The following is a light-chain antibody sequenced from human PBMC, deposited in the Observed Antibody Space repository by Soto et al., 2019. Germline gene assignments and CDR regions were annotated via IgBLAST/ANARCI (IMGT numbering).Light chain of an antibody. CDR2: DVS. V-gene: IGLV2-11*01. J-gene: IGLJ2*01. CDR1: SSDVGGYNY. Sequence: QSALTQPRSVSGSPGQSVTISCTGTSSDVGGYNYVSWYQQHPGNAPKLMIYDVSKRPSGVPDRFSGSKSANTASLTISGLQDEDEADYYCCSYAGTDTLLFGGGTKLTVL. CDR3: CSYAGTDTLL.